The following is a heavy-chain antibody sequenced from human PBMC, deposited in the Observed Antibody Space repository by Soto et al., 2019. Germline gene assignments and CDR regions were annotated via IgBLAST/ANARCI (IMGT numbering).Heavy chain of an antibody. J-gene: IGHJ4*02. Sequence: QVQLVESGGGVVQPGRSLRLSCTVSGFTFGSWGMHWVRQGPGKGLEWVALISYDGNDKWYADSVKGRFTISRDNSKNTLYMQMNSLRAEDTGIYYCAKDNGGAYYRVGDYWGQGTLVTVSS. CDR1: GFTFGSWG. CDR2: ISYDGNDK. CDR3: AKDNGGAYYRVGDY. V-gene: IGHV3-30*18. D-gene: IGHD3-22*01.